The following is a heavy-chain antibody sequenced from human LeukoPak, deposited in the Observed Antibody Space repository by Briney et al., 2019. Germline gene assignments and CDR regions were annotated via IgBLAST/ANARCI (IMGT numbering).Heavy chain of an antibody. CDR1: GYILTGYY. CDR2: INPNSGGT. Sequence: ASVKVSCKASGYILTGYYMHWVRQAPGQGLEWMGWINPNSGGTNYAQKFQGRVTMTRDTSISTAYMELSRLRSDDTAVYYCARDGATRDYFDYWGQGTLVTVSS. D-gene: IGHD5-12*01. CDR3: ARDGATRDYFDY. J-gene: IGHJ4*02. V-gene: IGHV1-2*02.